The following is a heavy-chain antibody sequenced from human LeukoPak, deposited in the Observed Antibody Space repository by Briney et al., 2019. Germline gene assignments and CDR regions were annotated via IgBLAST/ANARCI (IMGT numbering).Heavy chain of an antibody. J-gene: IGHJ4*02. D-gene: IGHD3-10*01. CDR3: ARAVGGDGSGSL. CDR2: IYYSGST. V-gene: IGHV4-39*07. CDR1: GDSISSSSSY. Sequence: PSETLSLTCTVSGDSISSSSSYWGWIRQPPGEGLEWIGSIYYSGSTYYNPSLKSRVTMSVDMSTRQISLKLSSVTAADTAVYYCARAVGGDGSGSLWGPGTLVTVSS.